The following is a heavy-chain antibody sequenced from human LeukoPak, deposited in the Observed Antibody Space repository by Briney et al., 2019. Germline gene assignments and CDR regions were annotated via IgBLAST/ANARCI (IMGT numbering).Heavy chain of an antibody. CDR3: ARAPRGDGYNRPHFYY. CDR2: INPSGGST. V-gene: IGHV1-46*01. D-gene: IGHD5-24*01. CDR1: GYTFSSYG. J-gene: IGHJ4*02. Sequence: GASVKLSCKASGYTFSSYGMHWVRQAPGQGLEWMGIINPSGGSTSYAQKFQGRVSMTRDTSTSTVYMDLYSLRSDDTAVYYCARAPRGDGYNRPHFYYWGQGTLVTVSS.